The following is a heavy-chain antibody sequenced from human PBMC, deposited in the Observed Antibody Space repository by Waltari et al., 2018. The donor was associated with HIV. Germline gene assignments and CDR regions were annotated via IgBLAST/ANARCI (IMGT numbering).Heavy chain of an antibody. D-gene: IGHD3-22*01. CDR2: IKSGAECGTT. V-gene: IGHV3-15*01. CDR3: TTLWYSYDSTDY. J-gene: IGHJ4*02. Sequence: EVQLVESGGGLVKPGGSLRLSCAASGITVINAWMSRVRLAPGKGLEWVGRIKSGAECGTTDYATAVKGRFTISRDDSKHTLYLQMDSLKTEDTAVYYCTTLWYSYDSTDYWGQGTLVTVSS. CDR1: GITVINAW.